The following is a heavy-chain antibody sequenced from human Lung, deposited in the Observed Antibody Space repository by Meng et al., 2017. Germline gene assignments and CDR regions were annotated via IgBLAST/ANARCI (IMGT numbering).Heavy chain of an antibody. D-gene: IGHD4-11*01. CDR2: INHSGST. Sequence: LQKGGVGLLKPPVTLSLPCFVSAGSFSDYYWSWIRQPPGKGLEWIGKINHSGSTNYNPSLESRATISVDTSQNNLSLKLSSVTAADSAVYYCARGPTTMAHDFDYWGQGTLVTVSS. J-gene: IGHJ4*02. V-gene: IGHV4-34*01. CDR1: AGSFSDYY. CDR3: ARGPTTMAHDFDY.